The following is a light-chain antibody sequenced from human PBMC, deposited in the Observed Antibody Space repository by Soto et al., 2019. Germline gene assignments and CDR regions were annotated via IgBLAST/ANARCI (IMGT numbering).Light chain of an antibody. CDR2: GDS. CDR1: SSNIGRGYD. J-gene: IGLJ2*01. CDR3: QNFDSSQTISWF. Sequence: QSVLTQPPSVSGAPGQRVNISCTGSSSNIGRGYDVHWYKQFPGSAPRLLLSGDSNRPSGVPDRFSGSRSGTSATLAITGIQDEDEADYNFQNFDSSQTISWFIGGGNKLTGL. V-gene: IGLV1-40*01.